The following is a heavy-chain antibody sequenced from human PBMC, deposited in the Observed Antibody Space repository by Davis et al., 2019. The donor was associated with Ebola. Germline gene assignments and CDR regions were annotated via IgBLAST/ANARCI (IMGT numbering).Heavy chain of an antibody. D-gene: IGHD6-19*01. CDR2: INAGTGNT. V-gene: IGHV1-3*01. CDR1: GYTFTSYA. CDR3: ARDSSGWYYFDY. Sequence: ASVKVSCKASGYTFTSYAMHWVRQAPGQRLEGMGWINAGTGNTKYSQKFQGRVTITRDTSASTAYMELSSLRSEDTAVYYCARDSSGWYYFDYWGQGTLVTVSS. J-gene: IGHJ4*02.